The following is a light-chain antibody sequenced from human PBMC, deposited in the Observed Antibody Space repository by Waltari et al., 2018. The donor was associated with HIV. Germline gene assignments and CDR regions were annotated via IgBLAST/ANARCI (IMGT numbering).Light chain of an antibody. Sequence: QSVLTQLPSASGTPGQRVTLSCSGSSPNIGSKYVYWDQQLPGTAPHLLLHRNYQRPSGVPDRFSGSKSGTSASLAISGLRSEDEADYYCAAWDDSLSGRGVFGGGTKLTVL. CDR1: SPNIGSKY. V-gene: IGLV1-47*01. J-gene: IGLJ2*01. CDR2: RNY. CDR3: AAWDDSLSGRGV.